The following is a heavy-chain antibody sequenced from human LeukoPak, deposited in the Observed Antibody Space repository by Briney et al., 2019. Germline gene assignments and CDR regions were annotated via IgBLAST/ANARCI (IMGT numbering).Heavy chain of an antibody. Sequence: ASVKVSCKASGYTFTSYYMHWVRQAPGQGLEWMGWINPNSGGTNYAQKFQGRVTMTRDTSISTAYMELSRLRSDDTAVYYCARAVYGDYRRGVDYWGQGTLVTVSS. CDR3: ARAVYGDYRRGVDY. CDR2: INPNSGGT. J-gene: IGHJ4*02. V-gene: IGHV1-2*02. D-gene: IGHD4-17*01. CDR1: GYTFTSYY.